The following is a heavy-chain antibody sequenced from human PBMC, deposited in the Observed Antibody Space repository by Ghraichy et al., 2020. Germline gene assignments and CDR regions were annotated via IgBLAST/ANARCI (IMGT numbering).Heavy chain of an antibody. V-gene: IGHV3-21*01. CDR3: ARERGDTAMVRDFDY. CDR2: ISSSSSYI. J-gene: IGHJ4*02. CDR1: GFTFSSYS. D-gene: IGHD5-18*01. Sequence: GGSLRLSCAASGFTFSSYSMNWVRQAPGTGLEWVSSISSSSSYIYYADSVKGRFTISRDNAKNSLYLQMNSLRAEDTAVYYCARERGDTAMVRDFDYWGQGTLVTVSS.